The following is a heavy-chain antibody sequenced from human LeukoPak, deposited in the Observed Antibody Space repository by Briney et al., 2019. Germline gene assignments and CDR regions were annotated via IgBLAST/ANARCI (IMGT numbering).Heavy chain of an antibody. Sequence: GGSLRLSCVASGFTFSDAWMSWVRQAPGKGLEWVGRIKSKIDGGTIHYGAPVKGRFTISRDDSRNTLYLQRNSLKTEDTAVYYCTTRRQDGCWGQGTLVTVS. CDR1: GFTFSDAW. D-gene: IGHD6-25*01. CDR2: IKSKIDGGTI. J-gene: IGHJ4*02. V-gene: IGHV3-15*01. CDR3: TTRRQDGC.